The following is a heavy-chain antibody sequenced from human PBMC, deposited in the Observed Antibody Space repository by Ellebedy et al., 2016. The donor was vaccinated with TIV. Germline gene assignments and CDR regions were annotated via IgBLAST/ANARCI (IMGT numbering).Heavy chain of an antibody. Sequence: SETLSLTCTISSGSSSSYYWSWIRQPPGKGLEWVGYIHYSGSTNYNPSLKSRVTISVDTSKNQFSLKLSSVTAADTAVYYCARDSLGPIRGDGYFDNWGQGTLVTVSS. V-gene: IGHV4-59*01. J-gene: IGHJ4*02. CDR2: IHYSGST. CDR3: ARDSLGPIRGDGYFDN. D-gene: IGHD3-10*01. CDR1: SGSSSSYY.